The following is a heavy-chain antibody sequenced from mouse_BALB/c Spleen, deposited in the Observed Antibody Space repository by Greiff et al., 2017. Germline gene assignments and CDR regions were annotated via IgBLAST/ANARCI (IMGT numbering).Heavy chain of an antibody. CDR3: ARYDYVFDY. V-gene: IGHV3-2*02. J-gene: IGHJ2*01. D-gene: IGHD2-4*01. CDR1: GYSITSDYA. CDR2: ISYSGST. Sequence: EVQLVESGPGLVKPSQSLSLTCTVTGYSITSDYAWNWIRQFPGNKLEWMGYISYSGSTSYNPSLKSRISITRDTSKNQFFLQLNSVTTEDTATYYCARYDYVFDYWGQGTTLTVSS.